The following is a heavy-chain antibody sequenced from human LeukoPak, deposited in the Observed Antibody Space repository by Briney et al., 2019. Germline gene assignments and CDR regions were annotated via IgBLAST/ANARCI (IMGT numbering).Heavy chain of an antibody. CDR2: INYNGNT. V-gene: IGHV4-39*07. J-gene: IGHJ4*02. CDR3: ARAEKAVTGTLDY. CDR1: GGSISSSSYY. Sequence: KPSETLSLTCSVSGGSISSSSYYWGWIRQPPGKGLEWIGSINYNGNTYYNASLKSRVTISTDTSKNQFSLRLTSVTAADTAVYYCARAEKAVTGTLDYWGQGTLITVSS. D-gene: IGHD6-19*01.